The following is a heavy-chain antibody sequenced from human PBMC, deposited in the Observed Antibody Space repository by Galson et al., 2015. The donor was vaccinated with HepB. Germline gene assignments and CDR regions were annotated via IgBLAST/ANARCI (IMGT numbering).Heavy chain of an antibody. CDR1: GLSFSSYV. D-gene: IGHD3-10*01. CDR3: ASGGASYYGSGSYYDY. J-gene: IGHJ4*02. Sequence: SLRLSCAASGLSFSSYVMNWVRQAPGKGLEWVSSISSSSSYIYYADSVKGRFTISRDNAKNSLYLQMNSLRAEDTAVYYCASGGASYYGSGSYYDYWGQGTLVTVSS. V-gene: IGHV3-21*01. CDR2: ISSSSSYI.